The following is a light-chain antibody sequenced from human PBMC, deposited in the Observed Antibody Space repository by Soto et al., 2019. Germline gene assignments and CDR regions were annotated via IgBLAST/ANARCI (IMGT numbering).Light chain of an antibody. J-gene: IGKJ1*01. Sequence: DIPMTQSPSTLSASVGDRVTITCRASQSISSWLAWYQQKPGTAPNLLIYKASTLQGGVPSRLSGSGSGTEFTLSISSLQPDDSAIYYCQQYSDNWTFGQGTKVEIK. CDR3: QQYSDNWT. CDR1: QSISSW. V-gene: IGKV1-5*03. CDR2: KAS.